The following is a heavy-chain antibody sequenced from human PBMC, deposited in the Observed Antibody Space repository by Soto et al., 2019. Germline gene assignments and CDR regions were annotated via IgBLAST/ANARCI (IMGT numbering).Heavy chain of an antibody. CDR3: ARDPSYYGMDV. V-gene: IGHV1-3*05. Sequence: QVQLVQSGAEEKKPGASVKVSCKASGYTFTSYAMHWVRQAPGQRLEWMGWINDGNGNTKYSQKFQGRVTITRDTPAGTAYMELSRLRSEDTAVYYCARDPSYYGMDVWGQGTTVTVS. J-gene: IGHJ6*02. CDR2: INDGNGNT. CDR1: GYTFTSYA.